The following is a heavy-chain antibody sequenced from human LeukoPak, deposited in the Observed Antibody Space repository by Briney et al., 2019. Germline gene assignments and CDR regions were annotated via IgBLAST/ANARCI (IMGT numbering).Heavy chain of an antibody. D-gene: IGHD2-21*02. V-gene: IGHV3-33*01. J-gene: IGHJ3*02. CDR3: ARDQVDVWSLAYCGGDCYPDAFDI. CDR1: GCTFSSYG. CDR2: IWDDGSNK. Sequence: GGSMRLSCAASGCTFSSYGMHGVRQAPGKGLGWVAVIWDDGSNKYYADSVKGRFTIARDNSKNTLYLQMNSLRAEATAVYYCARDQVDVWSLAYCGGDCYPDAFDIWGQGTMVTVSS.